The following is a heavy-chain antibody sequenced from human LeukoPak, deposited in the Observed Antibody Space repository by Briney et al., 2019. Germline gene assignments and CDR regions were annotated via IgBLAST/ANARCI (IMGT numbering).Heavy chain of an antibody. CDR3: AGSGSYYLFGY. V-gene: IGHV1-46*01. D-gene: IGHD1-26*01. CDR2: INPSGGST. CDR1: GYTFTNYY. Sequence: ASVKVSCKASGYTFTNYYMHWVRQAPGQGLEWMGLINPSGGSTSYAEKFQGRVIMTRDMSTTTDYMELSSLRSEDTAVYYCAGSGSYYLFGYWGQGTLVTVSS. J-gene: IGHJ4*02.